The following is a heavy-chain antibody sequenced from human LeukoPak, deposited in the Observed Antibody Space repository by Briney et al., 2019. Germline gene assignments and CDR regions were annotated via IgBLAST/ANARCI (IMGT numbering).Heavy chain of an antibody. Sequence: GASLKVSCKASGYTFTSYYMHWVRQAPGQGLEWMGIINPTTGDITYAQKFQGRVTMTRDMSTSTVYMDLSSLRSEDTAVYYCARGHASVPDYWGQGTLVTVSS. J-gene: IGHJ4*02. CDR2: INPTTGDI. V-gene: IGHV1-46*01. CDR3: ARGHASVPDY. CDR1: GYTFTSYY. D-gene: IGHD2-8*01.